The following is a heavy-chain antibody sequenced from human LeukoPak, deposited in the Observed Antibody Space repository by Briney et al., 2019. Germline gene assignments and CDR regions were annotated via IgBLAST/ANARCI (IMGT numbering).Heavy chain of an antibody. J-gene: IGHJ3*02. Sequence: GGSLRLSCAASGFTFSDSWMHWVRQAPGKGLVWVSHINTDGGSTNYADSVKGRFTVSRDNTKNTLYLQLNRLRAEDTAMYYCAREGRRDGYTYDAFDIWGQGTMVTVSS. V-gene: IGHV3-74*01. CDR3: AREGRRDGYTYDAFDI. CDR2: INTDGGST. D-gene: IGHD5-24*01. CDR1: GFTFSDSW.